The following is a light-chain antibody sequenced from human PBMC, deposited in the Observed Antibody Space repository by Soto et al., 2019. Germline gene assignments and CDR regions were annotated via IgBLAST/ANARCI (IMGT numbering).Light chain of an antibody. CDR1: SSAVGTFRL. CDR3: CSSAHGRTFV. Sequence: VLTQPASVSGSPGQSITVSCTGSSSAVGTFRLVSWYQHHPGKVPKLIIYEGSKRPSGVSDRFSGSEPGNTASLTISGLQAEAEADHYCCSSAHGRTFVFGNGTQVTVL. V-gene: IGLV2-23*01. CDR2: EGS. J-gene: IGLJ1*01.